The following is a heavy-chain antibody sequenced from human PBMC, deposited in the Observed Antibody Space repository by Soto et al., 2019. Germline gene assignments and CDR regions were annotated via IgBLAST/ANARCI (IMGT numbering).Heavy chain of an antibody. CDR2: IKSKTDGGTT. Sequence: GGSLRLSCAASGFTFSNAWMNWVRQAPGKGLEWVGRIKSKTDGGTTDYAAPVKGRFTISRDDSKNTLYLQMNSLKTEDTAVYYCTTSDFWGGLNWFDPWGQGTLVTVSS. J-gene: IGHJ5*02. D-gene: IGHD3-3*01. CDR3: TTSDFWGGLNWFDP. V-gene: IGHV3-15*07. CDR1: GFTFSNAW.